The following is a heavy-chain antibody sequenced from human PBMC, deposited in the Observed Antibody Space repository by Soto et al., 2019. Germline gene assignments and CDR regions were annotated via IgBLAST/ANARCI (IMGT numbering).Heavy chain of an antibody. V-gene: IGHV2-5*02. CDR3: AHTMYNWGSGYFDY. Sequence: QITLKESGPTLVKPTQTLTMTCTFSGFSLSTSGVGVAWIRQPPGKALEWLALIYWDDDKRYSPSLKSRLTITKDTSKNLVVFTMTNMDPVDTATYYCAHTMYNWGSGYFDYWGQGTLVTVSS. J-gene: IGHJ4*02. D-gene: IGHD1-20*01. CDR2: IYWDDDK. CDR1: GFSLSTSGVG.